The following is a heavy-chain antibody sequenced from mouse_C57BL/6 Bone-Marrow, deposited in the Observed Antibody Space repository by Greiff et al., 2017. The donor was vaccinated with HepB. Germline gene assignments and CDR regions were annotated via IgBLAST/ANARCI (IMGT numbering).Heavy chain of an antibody. CDR1: GYTFTSYW. J-gene: IGHJ2*01. Sequence: QVQLQQPGAELVMPGASVKLSCKASGYTFTSYWMHWVKQRPGQGLEWIGEIDPSDSYTNYNQKFKGKSTLTVDKSSSTAYMQLSSLTSEDSAVYYSARFVRGSYPFDYWGQGTTLTVSS. V-gene: IGHV1-69*01. CDR3: ARFVRGSYPFDY. D-gene: IGHD2-10*01. CDR2: IDPSDSYT.